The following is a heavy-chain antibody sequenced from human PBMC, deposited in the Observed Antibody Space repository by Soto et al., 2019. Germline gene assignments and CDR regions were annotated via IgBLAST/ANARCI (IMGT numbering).Heavy chain of an antibody. CDR3: AAGRVGANDY. CDR2: IVVGSGNT. J-gene: IGHJ4*02. D-gene: IGHD1-26*01. V-gene: IGHV1-58*01. Sequence: QMQLVQSGPEVKKPGTSVKVSCKASGFTFTSSAVQWVRQARGQRLEWIGWIVVGSGNTNDAQKLQERVTITRDMSTSTAYMELSSLRSEDTAVYYCAAGRVGANDYWGQGTLVTVSS. CDR1: GFTFTSSA.